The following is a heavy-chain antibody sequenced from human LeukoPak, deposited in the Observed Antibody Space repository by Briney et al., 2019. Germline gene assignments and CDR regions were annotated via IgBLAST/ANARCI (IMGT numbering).Heavy chain of an antibody. CDR2: INDSGRT. D-gene: IGHD2-2*01. J-gene: IGHJ3*02. CDR1: GESFSGYY. V-gene: IGHV4-34*01. Sequence: SETLSLTCAVYGESFSGYYWSWIRQPPEKGLEWVGEINDSGRTNYNPSLESRITISVDMSKNQFSLKLNSVTAADTAVYFCARHRRGASRAFEIWGQGTMVTVSS. CDR3: ARHRRGASRAFEI.